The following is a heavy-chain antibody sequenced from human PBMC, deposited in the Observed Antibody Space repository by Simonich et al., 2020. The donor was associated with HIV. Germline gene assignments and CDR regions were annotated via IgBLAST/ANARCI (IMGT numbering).Heavy chain of an antibody. CDR1: GGSFSGYY. Sequence: QVQLPQWGAGLLKPSETLSLPCAVYGGSFSGYYWTWIRQPPGKGLEWIGEINHRWSTNYNPSLKSRVTMSVDTSKNQFSLKLNSVTAADTAIYYCARLRGDRYDYWGQGTLVTVSS. V-gene: IGHV4-34*01. CDR2: INHRWST. J-gene: IGHJ4*02. CDR3: ARLRGDRYDY. D-gene: IGHD2-21*02.